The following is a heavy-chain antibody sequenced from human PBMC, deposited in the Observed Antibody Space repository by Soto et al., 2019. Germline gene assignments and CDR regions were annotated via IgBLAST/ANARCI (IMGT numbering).Heavy chain of an antibody. J-gene: IGHJ6*02. V-gene: IGHV1-2*04. CDR1: GYTFTGYY. D-gene: IGHD5-18*01. CDR2: INPNSGGT. CDR3: ARSAADTAMVYYYYGMDV. Sequence: ASVKVSCKASGYTFTGYYMHWVRQAPGQGLEWMGWINPNSGGTNYAQKFQGWVTMTRDTSISTAYMELSRLRSDDTAVYYCARSAADTAMVYYYYGMDVWGQGTTVTVSS.